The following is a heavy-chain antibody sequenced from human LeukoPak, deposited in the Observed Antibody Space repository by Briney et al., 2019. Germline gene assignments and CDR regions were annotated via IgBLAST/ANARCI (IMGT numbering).Heavy chain of an antibody. J-gene: IGHJ3*02. D-gene: IGHD3-22*01. CDR3: ARPYYYDSSGSSGDAFDI. V-gene: IGHV4-59*08. Sequence: NPSETLSLTCTVSGGSISSYYWSWIRQPPGKGLEWIGYIYYSGSTNYNPSLKSRVTISVDTSKNQFSLKLSSVTAADTAVYYCARPYYYDSSGSSGDAFDIWGQGTMVTVSS. CDR2: IYYSGST. CDR1: GGSISSYY.